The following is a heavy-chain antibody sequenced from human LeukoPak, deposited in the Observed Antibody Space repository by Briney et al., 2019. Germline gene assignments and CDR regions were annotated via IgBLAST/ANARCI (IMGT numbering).Heavy chain of an antibody. J-gene: IGHJ4*02. CDR3: ARESPPPMTTVTNYFDY. D-gene: IGHD4-17*01. CDR2: IIPIFGTA. CDR1: GGTFSIYA. Sequence: SVKVSCKASGGTFSIYAISWVRQAPGQGLEWMGRIIPIFGTANYAQKFQGRVTITTDESTSIAYMELSSLRSEDTAVYYCARESPPPMTTVTNYFDYWGQGTLVTVSS. V-gene: IGHV1-69*05.